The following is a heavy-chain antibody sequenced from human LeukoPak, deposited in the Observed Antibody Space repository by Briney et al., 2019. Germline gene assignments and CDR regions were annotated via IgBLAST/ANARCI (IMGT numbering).Heavy chain of an antibody. D-gene: IGHD3-10*01. J-gene: IGHJ4*02. CDR3: AREPLVRGVTGDFDY. Sequence: ARSLRLSCEASGFTFSNYAMHWVRQAPGKGLEWVALISYDGSDKYYADSVKGRFTISRDNSKNTLYLQMDSLRAEDTAVYYCAREPLVRGVTGDFDYWGQGTLVTVSS. CDR2: ISYDGSDK. V-gene: IGHV3-30*04. CDR1: GFTFSNYA.